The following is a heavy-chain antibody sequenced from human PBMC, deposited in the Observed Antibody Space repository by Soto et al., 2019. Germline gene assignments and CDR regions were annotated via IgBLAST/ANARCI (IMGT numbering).Heavy chain of an antibody. CDR1: GFTFSSYC. J-gene: IGHJ4*02. V-gene: IGHV3-7*03. D-gene: IGHD3-9*01. CDR3: GKGKGCFHWLSPIDY. CDR2: IKDDGSDK. Sequence: GGSLRLSCAASGFTFSSYCMSWVRQAPGKGLEWVATIKDDGSDKYYADSVKGRFTISRDNSKNTLYLQMNSLRAEDTAVYYWGKGKGCFHWLSPIDYWGQGILVTVSS.